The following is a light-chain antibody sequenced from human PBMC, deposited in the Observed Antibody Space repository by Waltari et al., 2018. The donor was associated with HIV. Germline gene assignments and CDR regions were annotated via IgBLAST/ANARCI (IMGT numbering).Light chain of an antibody. Sequence: QSVLTQPPSVSGAPGQRVTISCTGGSSNIGADSDVHWYQQIPGTAPKLLISGNKNRPSGVPDRCSASKSGTSASLAITGLQAEDEADYFCQSYDRSLSASVVFGGGTKLTVL. CDR3: QSYDRSLSASVV. CDR2: GNK. CDR1: SSNIGADSD. J-gene: IGLJ2*01. V-gene: IGLV1-40*01.